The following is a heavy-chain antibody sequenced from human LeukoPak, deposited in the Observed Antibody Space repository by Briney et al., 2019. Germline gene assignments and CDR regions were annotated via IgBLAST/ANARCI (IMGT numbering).Heavy chain of an antibody. Sequence: PSQTLSLTCTVSGGSISSGDYYWGWIRQPPGKGLEWIGYIYYSGSTYYNPSLKSRVTISVDTSKNQFSLKLSSVTAADTAVYYCARGYCSGGSCYSDVPAPLGYWGQGTLVTVSS. D-gene: IGHD2-15*01. J-gene: IGHJ4*02. V-gene: IGHV4-30-4*01. CDR1: GGSISSGDYY. CDR2: IYYSGST. CDR3: ARGYCSGGSCYSDVPAPLGY.